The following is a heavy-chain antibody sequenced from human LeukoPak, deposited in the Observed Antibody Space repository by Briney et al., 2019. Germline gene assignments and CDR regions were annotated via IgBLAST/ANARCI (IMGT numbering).Heavy chain of an antibody. Sequence: PGGSLRLSCAASGFTFSSYSMNWVRQAPGKGLEWVSSISSSSSNIYYADSVKGRFTISRDNAKNSLYLQMNSLRAEDTAVYYCARDREGYQLPQMHHYYYMDVWGKGTTVTISS. D-gene: IGHD2-2*01. CDR3: ARDREGYQLPQMHHYYYMDV. CDR1: GFTFSSYS. CDR2: ISSSSSNI. J-gene: IGHJ6*03. V-gene: IGHV3-21*06.